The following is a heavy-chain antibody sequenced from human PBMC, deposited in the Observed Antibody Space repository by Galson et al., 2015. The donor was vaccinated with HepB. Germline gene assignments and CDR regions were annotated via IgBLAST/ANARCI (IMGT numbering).Heavy chain of an antibody. Sequence: SETLSLTCAVSGDSISRSSYYWGWVRQPPGKGLEWIGSIYSSGSTHYKPSLKSRVTISIDTAKNQFSLKLSSVTAADTAVYFCARHDIGSQPVRIFDSWGQGTLVSVSA. CDR3: ARHDIGSQPVRIFDS. V-gene: IGHV4-39*01. D-gene: IGHD2-15*01. J-gene: IGHJ4*02. CDR2: IYSSGST. CDR1: GDSISRSSYY.